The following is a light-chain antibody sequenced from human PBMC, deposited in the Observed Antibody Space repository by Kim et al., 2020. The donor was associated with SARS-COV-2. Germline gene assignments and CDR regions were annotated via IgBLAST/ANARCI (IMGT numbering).Light chain of an antibody. Sequence: PGEKAAPSSRASQSVSNTYLAWYQHKPGQPPRLLIYGASSRATGIPDRFSGSGSGTDFTLTISRLEPEDFAVYYCQQYGSSPWTFGQGTKVDIK. J-gene: IGKJ1*01. CDR2: GAS. CDR3: QQYGSSPWT. V-gene: IGKV3-20*01. CDR1: QSVSNTY.